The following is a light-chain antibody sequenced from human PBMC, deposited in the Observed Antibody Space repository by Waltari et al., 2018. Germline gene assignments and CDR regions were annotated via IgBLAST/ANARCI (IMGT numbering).Light chain of an antibody. Sequence: QAVVTQSPSASGTPGQRVTISCSGASANIGINTVNCYPQLPGAAPKLLIYNSNQRPTGVPDRFSGSKSGTSASLAISGLQSEDEADYYCAVWDESLSGVVFGGGTKLTVL. CDR1: SANIGINT. J-gene: IGLJ2*01. V-gene: IGLV1-44*01. CDR2: NSN. CDR3: AVWDESLSGVV.